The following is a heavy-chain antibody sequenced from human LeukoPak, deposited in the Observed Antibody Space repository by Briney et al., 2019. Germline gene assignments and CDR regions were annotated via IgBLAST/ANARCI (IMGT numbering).Heavy chain of an antibody. J-gene: IGHJ4*02. V-gene: IGHV3-11*01. CDR3: ARSYYYDSSGYYQN. CDR2: ISSSGSTI. Sequence: GSLRLSCAASGFTFSDYYMSWIRQAPGKGLEWVSYISSSGSTIYYADSVKGRFTISRDNAKNSLYLQMNSLRAEDTAVYYCARSYYYDSSGYYQNWGQGTLVTVSS. D-gene: IGHD3-22*01. CDR1: GFTFSDYY.